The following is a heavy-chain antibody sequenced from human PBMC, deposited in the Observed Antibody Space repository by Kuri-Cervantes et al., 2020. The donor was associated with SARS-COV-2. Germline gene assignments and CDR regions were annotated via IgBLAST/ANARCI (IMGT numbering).Heavy chain of an antibody. J-gene: IGHJ6*03. D-gene: IGHD1-26*01. CDR1: GFTFSDYY. CDR3: ARRAGLNDRIGSSLGGYYYYYMDV. V-gene: IGHV3-11*01. Sequence: GGSLRLSCAASGFTFSDYYMSWIRQAPGKGLEWVSYISSSGSTIYYADSVKGRFTISRDNAKNSLYLQMSSLKASDTAMYYCARRAGLNDRIGSSLGGYYYYYMDVWGKGTTVTVSS. CDR2: ISSSGSTI.